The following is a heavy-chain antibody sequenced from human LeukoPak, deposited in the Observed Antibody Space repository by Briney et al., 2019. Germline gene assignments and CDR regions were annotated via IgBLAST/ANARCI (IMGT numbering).Heavy chain of an antibody. Sequence: GGSLRLSCAASGFTFSNYSMNWVRQAPGKGLEWVSSISSSSSYIYYADSVKGRFTISRDNAKNSLYLQMNSLRAEDTAVYHCAKDHHSYGSTFDYWGQGTLVTVSS. CDR3: AKDHHSYGSTFDY. J-gene: IGHJ4*02. CDR2: ISSSSSYI. V-gene: IGHV3-21*01. CDR1: GFTFSNYS. D-gene: IGHD5-18*01.